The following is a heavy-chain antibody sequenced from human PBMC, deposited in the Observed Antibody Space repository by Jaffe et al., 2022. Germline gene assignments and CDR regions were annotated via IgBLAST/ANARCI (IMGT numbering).Heavy chain of an antibody. D-gene: IGHD3-10*01. J-gene: IGHJ4*02. CDR1: GFTFSSYS. CDR3: TKIGGYYSSGTHNDY. CDR2: VSHDSNYK. Sequence: EVQLVESGGGLVKPGGSLRLSCAASGFTFSSYSMNWVRQAPGKGLEWVSSVSHDSNYKYYADSVKGRFTISRDNAKNSLYLQMNSLRAEDTAVYYCTKIGGYYSSGTHNDYWGQGTLVTVSS. V-gene: IGHV3-21*01.